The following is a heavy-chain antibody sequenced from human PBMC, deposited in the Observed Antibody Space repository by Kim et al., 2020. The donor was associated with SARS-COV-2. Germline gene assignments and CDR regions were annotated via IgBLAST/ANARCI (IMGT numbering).Heavy chain of an antibody. CDR3: AKDPQPHYYGSGSSFDY. CDR2: ISYDGSNK. V-gene: IGHV3-30*18. Sequence: GGSLRLSCAASGFTFSSYGMHWVRQAPGKGLEWVAVISYDGSNKYYADSVKGRFTISRDNSKNTLYLQMNSLRAEDTAVYYCAKDPQPHYYGSGSSFDYWGQGTLVTVSS. D-gene: IGHD3-10*01. J-gene: IGHJ4*02. CDR1: GFTFSSYG.